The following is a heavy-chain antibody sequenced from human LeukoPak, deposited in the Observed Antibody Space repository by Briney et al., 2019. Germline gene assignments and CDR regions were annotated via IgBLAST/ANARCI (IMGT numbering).Heavy chain of an antibody. CDR3: AKEKSSRYGSGSYYPDY. J-gene: IGHJ4*02. Sequence: GGSLRLSCAASGFTFSSYAMSWVRQAPGRGLDWVSGMSGGGGSTFYADSVKGRFTISRDNSKNTLYLQMNSLRAEDTAVYYCAKEKSSRYGSGSYYPDYWGQGTLVTVSS. CDR2: MSGGGGST. D-gene: IGHD3-10*01. CDR1: GFTFSSYA. V-gene: IGHV3-23*01.